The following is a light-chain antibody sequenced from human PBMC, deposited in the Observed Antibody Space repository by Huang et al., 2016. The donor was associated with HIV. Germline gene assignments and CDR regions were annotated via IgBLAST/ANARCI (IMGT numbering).Light chain of an antibody. CDR3: QQYNNWPPLT. CDR2: RAT. Sequence: EIVITQSPATLSVSPGEIATLSCRASRSVSSNLAWYQHNPCQAPRLLIYRATTRATGIPARFSGSGSGTEFTRTISSLQSEDFAVYYCQQYNNWPPLTFGPGTKVDIK. V-gene: IGKV3-15*01. CDR1: RSVSSN. J-gene: IGKJ3*01.